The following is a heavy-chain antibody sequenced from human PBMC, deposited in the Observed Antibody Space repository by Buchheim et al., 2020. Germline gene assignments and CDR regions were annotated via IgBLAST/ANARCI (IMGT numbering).Heavy chain of an antibody. J-gene: IGHJ4*02. CDR1: GFTFSSYT. V-gene: IGHV3-30*01. CDR3: ARDQRYPCGHSFDY. CDR2: TLYDGSKE. D-gene: IGHD2-21*01. Sequence: QVQLVESGGGVVQPGRSLRLSCAVAGFTFSSYTVHWVRQAPGKGLEWVALTLYDGSKEYYADSVKGRFTISRDNSKNTLYLQMNSLRPEDAAVYYCARDQRYPCGHSFDYGGQGTL.